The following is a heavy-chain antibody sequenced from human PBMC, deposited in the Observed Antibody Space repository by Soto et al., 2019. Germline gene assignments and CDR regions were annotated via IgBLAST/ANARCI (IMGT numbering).Heavy chain of an antibody. D-gene: IGHD2-15*01. CDR3: ARRYCSGGSCFTRGSENWFDP. CDR1: SGSISSSNW. Sequence: PSETLSLTCAVSSGSISSSNWWSWVRQPPGKGLEWIGEIYHSGSTNYNPSLKSRVTISVDKSKNQFSLKLSSVTAADTAVYYCARRYCSGGSCFTRGSENWFDPWGQGTLVTVSS. V-gene: IGHV4-4*02. CDR2: IYHSGST. J-gene: IGHJ5*02.